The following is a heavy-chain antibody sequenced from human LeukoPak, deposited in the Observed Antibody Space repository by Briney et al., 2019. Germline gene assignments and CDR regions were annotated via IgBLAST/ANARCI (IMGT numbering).Heavy chain of an antibody. J-gene: IGHJ4*02. D-gene: IGHD3-10*01. V-gene: IGHV4-39*01. CDR1: GGSVTSSSYC. CDR2: VYYSGST. Sequence: PSETLSLPCTVSGGSVTSSSYCWGWIRQPPGMGLEWIGTVYYSGSTFYNPSLKSRVTISVDTSKNQFSLKLSSVTAADTAVYYCARHQATAYYYGPPDYWGQGTLVTVSS. CDR3: ARHQATAYYYGPPDY.